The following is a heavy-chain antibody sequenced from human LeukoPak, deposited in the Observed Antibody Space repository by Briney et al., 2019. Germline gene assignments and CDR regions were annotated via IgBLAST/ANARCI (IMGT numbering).Heavy chain of an antibody. V-gene: IGHV3-23*01. J-gene: IGHJ4*02. CDR1: GFTFTSYS. D-gene: IGHD1-26*01. Sequence: GSLRLSCAASGFTFTSYSMSWVRQAPGKGLEWVSGTSDRGDYTYYADSVKGRFTISRDNSKNTLYLQMNSLRAEDTALYFCAKKAQYNGNYPLDYWGQGTLVTVSP. CDR2: TSDRGDYT. CDR3: AKKAQYNGNYPLDY.